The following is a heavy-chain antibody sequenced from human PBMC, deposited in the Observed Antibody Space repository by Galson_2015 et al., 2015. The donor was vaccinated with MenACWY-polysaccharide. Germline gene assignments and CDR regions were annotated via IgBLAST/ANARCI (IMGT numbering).Heavy chain of an antibody. CDR2: IFHSGTT. CDR3: ARVEKYSGSFYILY. V-gene: IGHV4-38-2*01. CDR1: DYSIRSGYF. J-gene: IGHJ4*02. D-gene: IGHD1-26*01. Sequence: DTLSLTCAVSDYSIRSGYFWARIPQPPGKGLEWIPSIFHSGTTYYNPSLKSRVTISVDTSKNQFSLKLSSVTAADTAVYYCARVEKYSGSFYILYWGQGTLVTVSS.